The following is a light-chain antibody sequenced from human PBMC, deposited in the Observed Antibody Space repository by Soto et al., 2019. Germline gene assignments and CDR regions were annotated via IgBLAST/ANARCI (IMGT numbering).Light chain of an antibody. Sequence: SPATVSLSPGERATLSCRASPSVSNSLAWYQHKPGQAPRLLIYDASNRATGVPTRFSGSGSGTDFTLTISSLEPEDFAVYYCQQRTKWPPVPFGGGTKA. CDR3: QQRTKWPPVP. J-gene: IGKJ4*01. CDR1: PSVSNS. V-gene: IGKV3-11*01. CDR2: DAS.